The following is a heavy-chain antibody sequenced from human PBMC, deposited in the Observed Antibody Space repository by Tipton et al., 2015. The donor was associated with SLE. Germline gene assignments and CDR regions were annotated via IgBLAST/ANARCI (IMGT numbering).Heavy chain of an antibody. Sequence: TLSLTCTVSGDSISNGDDYWSWIRQPPGKGLEWIGNIYYGGGTYYNPSLESRVTISADTSKNQFSLKLTSVTAADTAVYYCARVLGVVKSYYMDVWGKGTTVTVSS. J-gene: IGHJ6*03. D-gene: IGHD3-3*01. CDR2: IYYGGGT. V-gene: IGHV4-30-4*08. CDR1: GDSISNGDDY. CDR3: ARVLGVVKSYYMDV.